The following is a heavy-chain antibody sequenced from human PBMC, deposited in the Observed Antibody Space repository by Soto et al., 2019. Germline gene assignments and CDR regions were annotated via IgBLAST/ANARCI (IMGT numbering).Heavy chain of an antibody. CDR3: VSQEGGSCYRY. CDR1: GGTFSSYT. Sequence: QVQLVQSGAEVKKPGSSVKVSCKASGGTFSSYTISWVRQAPGQGLEWMGRIIPILGIANYAQKFQGRVTITADKSTSTAYMELSSLRSEDTAVYYCVSQEGGSCYRYWGQGTLVTVSS. V-gene: IGHV1-69*02. D-gene: IGHD2-15*01. J-gene: IGHJ4*02. CDR2: IIPILGIA.